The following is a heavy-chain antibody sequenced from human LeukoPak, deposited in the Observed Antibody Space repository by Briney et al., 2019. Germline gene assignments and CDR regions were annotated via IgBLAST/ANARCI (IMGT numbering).Heavy chain of an antibody. V-gene: IGHV1-24*01. CDR2: FDPEDGET. CDR3: ATDFNTAMALDY. D-gene: IGHD5-18*01. Sequence: ASVKVSCKVSGYTLTELSMHWVRQAPGKGLEWMGGFDPEDGETIYAQKFQGRVTMTEDTSTDTAHMELSSLRSEDTAVYYCATDFNTAMALDYWGQGTLVTVSS. J-gene: IGHJ4*02. CDR1: GYTLTELS.